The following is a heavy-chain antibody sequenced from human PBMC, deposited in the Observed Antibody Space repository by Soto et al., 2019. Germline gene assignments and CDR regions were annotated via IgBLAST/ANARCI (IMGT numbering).Heavy chain of an antibody. J-gene: IGHJ4*02. CDR1: GFTFGDYA. D-gene: IGHD3-22*01. Sequence: GGSLRLSCTASGFTFGDYAMSWFRQAPGKGLEWVGFIRSKAYGGTTEYDASVKGRFTISRDDSKSIAYLQMNSLKTEDTAVYYCTRGHYDSSGYYLSPVDYWGQGTLVTVSS. V-gene: IGHV3-49*03. CDR3: TRGHYDSSGYYLSPVDY. CDR2: IRSKAYGGTT.